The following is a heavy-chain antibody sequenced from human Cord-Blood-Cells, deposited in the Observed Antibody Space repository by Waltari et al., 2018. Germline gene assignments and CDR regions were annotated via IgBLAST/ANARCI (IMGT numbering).Heavy chain of an antibody. Sequence: EVQLVESGGGLVKPGRSLRLSCTASGFTFGHYAMSWFRQAPGKGLEWVGFIRSKAYGGTTEYAASVKGRFTISRDDSKSIAYLQMNSLKTEDTAVYYCTRGHGSGSYSTDFDYWGQGTLVTVSS. CDR2: IRSKAYGGTT. J-gene: IGHJ4*02. D-gene: IGHD3-10*01. CDR3: TRGHGSGSYSTDFDY. CDR1: GFTFGHYA. V-gene: IGHV3-49*05.